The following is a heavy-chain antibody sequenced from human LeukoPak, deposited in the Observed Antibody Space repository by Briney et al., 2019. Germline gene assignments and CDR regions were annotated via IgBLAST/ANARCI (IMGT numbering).Heavy chain of an antibody. CDR2: ISYDGSNK. Sequence: GGSLRLSCAASGFTFSSYGMHWVRQAPGKGLEWVAVISYDGSNKYYADSVKGRFTISRDNSKNTLYLQMNSLRAEDTAVYYCAKVYFDILTGYSPYYYYGMDVWGQGTTVTVSS. V-gene: IGHV3-30*18. CDR3: AKVYFDILTGYSPYYYYGMDV. D-gene: IGHD3-9*01. J-gene: IGHJ6*02. CDR1: GFTFSSYG.